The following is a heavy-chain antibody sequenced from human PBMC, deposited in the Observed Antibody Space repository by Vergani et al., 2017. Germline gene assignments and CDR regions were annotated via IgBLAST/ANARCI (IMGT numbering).Heavy chain of an antibody. CDR1: GFTFDDYA. CDR2: ISWNSGSI. V-gene: IGHV3-9*01. J-gene: IGHJ2*01. D-gene: IGHD3-3*01. CDR3: AKDHYDFWSGYPNLSPFDL. Sequence: VQLVASGGGLVQPGRSLRLSCAASGFTFDDYAMHLVRQAPGKGLEWVSGISWNSGSIGYADSVKGRVTISRDHAKNSLYLQMNSLRAEDTALYYCAKDHYDFWSGYPNLSPFDLWGRGTLVTVSS.